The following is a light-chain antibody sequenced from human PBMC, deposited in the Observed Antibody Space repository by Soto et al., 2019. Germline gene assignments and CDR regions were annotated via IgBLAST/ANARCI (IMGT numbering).Light chain of an antibody. V-gene: IGKV1-39*01. Sequence: DIQMTQSPSSLSASVGDGVTITCRASQSISSYLNWYQQKPGKAPKLLIYAASSLQRGVPSRFSGSGSGTDFTLTISSLQPDDFATYYCQQYNSYWTFGQGTKVDI. J-gene: IGKJ1*01. CDR1: QSISSY. CDR3: QQYNSYWT. CDR2: AAS.